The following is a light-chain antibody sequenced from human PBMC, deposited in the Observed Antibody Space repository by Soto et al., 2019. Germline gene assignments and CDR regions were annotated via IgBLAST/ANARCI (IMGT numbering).Light chain of an antibody. J-gene: IGKJ1*01. CDR3: QQYRDSLGT. CDR2: GAS. CDR1: QSVISTY. Sequence: EIVLTQSPDTLSLSPGERATVSCRASQSVISTYLAWYQQKPGQAPRLLIYGASSRATGIPDRFSGSGSGTDFTLPISRLEPEDFAVYYCQQYRDSLGTFGQGTKVEIK. V-gene: IGKV3-20*01.